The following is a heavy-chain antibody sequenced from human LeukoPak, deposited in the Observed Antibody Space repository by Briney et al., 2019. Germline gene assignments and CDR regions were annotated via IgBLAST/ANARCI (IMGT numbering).Heavy chain of an antibody. Sequence: ASVKVSCKASGHTFTGYYMHWVRQAPGQGLEWMGWINPNSGGTNYAQKFQGRVTMTRDTSISTAYMELSRLRSDDTAVYYCARGFYGGNHYFDYWGQGTLVTVSS. CDR1: GHTFTGYY. CDR3: ARGFYGGNHYFDY. D-gene: IGHD4-23*01. J-gene: IGHJ4*02. V-gene: IGHV1-2*02. CDR2: INPNSGGT.